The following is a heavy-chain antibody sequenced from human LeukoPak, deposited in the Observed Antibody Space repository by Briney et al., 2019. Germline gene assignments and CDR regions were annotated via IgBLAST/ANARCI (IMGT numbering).Heavy chain of an antibody. CDR1: GFTFSDYY. J-gene: IGHJ3*02. Sequence: QAGGSLRLSCAASGFTFSDYYMSWIHQAPGKGLEWVSYISSSSSTIYYADSVKGRFTISRDNAKNSLYLQMNSLRAEDTAVYYCARDRTSGGLRYFDWLPSGPFDAFDIWGQGTMVTVSS. D-gene: IGHD3-9*01. CDR3: ARDRTSGGLRYFDWLPSGPFDAFDI. CDR2: ISSSSSTI. V-gene: IGHV3-11*04.